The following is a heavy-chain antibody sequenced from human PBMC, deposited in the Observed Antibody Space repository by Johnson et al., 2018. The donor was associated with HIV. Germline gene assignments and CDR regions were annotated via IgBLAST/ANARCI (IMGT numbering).Heavy chain of an antibody. Sequence: QVQLVESGGGLVKPGGSLRLSCAASGFSFSNYYMSWIRQAQGKGLECVSYISSGFATIHYADSVKGRFTISRDNSKKTLYLQMNSLRAEDTAVYYCARDLSENAFDIWGQGTMVTVSS. CDR1: GFSFSNYY. CDR2: ISSGFATI. CDR3: ARDLSENAFDI. V-gene: IGHV3-11*04. J-gene: IGHJ3*02.